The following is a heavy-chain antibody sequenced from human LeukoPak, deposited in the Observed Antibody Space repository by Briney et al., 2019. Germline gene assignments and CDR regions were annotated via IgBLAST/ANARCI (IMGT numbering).Heavy chain of an antibody. CDR3: AKDIRRSVDAFDI. CDR2: ISWNSGSI. V-gene: IGHV3-9*01. Sequence: PGGSLRLSCAASGFIFDDYLIHWVRQRPGKGLEWVSGISWNSGSIGYADSVKGRFTISRDNAKNSLYLQMNSLRAEDTALYYCAKDIRRSVDAFDIWGQGTMVTVSS. J-gene: IGHJ3*02. CDR1: GFIFDDYL.